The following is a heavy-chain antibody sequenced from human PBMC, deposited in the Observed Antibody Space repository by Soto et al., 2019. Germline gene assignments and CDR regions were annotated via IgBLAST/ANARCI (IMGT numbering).Heavy chain of an antibody. Sequence: SVKFSCKASGYTFTGYYMHWVRQAPGQVLECMVWINPNSDCTNYXXKFQGWVXXTRDTSISTAXIDLSXLSSDDTAVYYCARVMSGGHSDYWCQGTLVTVSS. CDR2: INPNSDCT. CDR1: GYTFTGYY. D-gene: IGHD2-21*01. CDR3: ARVMSGGHSDY. J-gene: IGHJ4*02. V-gene: IGHV1-2*04.